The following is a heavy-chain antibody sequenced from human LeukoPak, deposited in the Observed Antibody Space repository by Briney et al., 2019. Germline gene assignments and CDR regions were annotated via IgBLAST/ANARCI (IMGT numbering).Heavy chain of an antibody. CDR1: GGSISSGDYY. Sequence: SQTLSLTCTVSGGSISSGDYYWSWIRQPPGKGLEWIGSIYYSGSTYYNPSLKSRVTISVDTSKNQFSLKLSSVTAADTAVYYCARSLRDGSGSYYNPFDYWGQGTLVTVSS. CDR3: ARSLRDGSGSYYNPFDY. V-gene: IGHV4-39*01. J-gene: IGHJ4*02. D-gene: IGHD3-10*01. CDR2: IYYSGST.